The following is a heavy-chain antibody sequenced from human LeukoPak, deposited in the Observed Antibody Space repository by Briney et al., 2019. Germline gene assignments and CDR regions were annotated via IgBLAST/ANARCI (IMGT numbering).Heavy chain of an antibody. Sequence: GESLKISCKGPGYSFSSYWIGWVRQMPGKGLEWMGIIYPGDSDTIYSPSFQGQVTISADKSISTAYLQWSSLKASDTAMYHCAFSRARLYYFDYWGQGTLVTVSS. J-gene: IGHJ4*02. CDR1: GYSFSSYW. D-gene: IGHD2/OR15-2a*01. CDR2: IYPGDSDT. CDR3: AFSRARLYYFDY. V-gene: IGHV5-51*01.